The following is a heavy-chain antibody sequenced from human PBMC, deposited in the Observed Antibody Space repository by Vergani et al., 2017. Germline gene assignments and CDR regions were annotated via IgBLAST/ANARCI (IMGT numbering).Heavy chain of an antibody. D-gene: IGHD6-6*01. J-gene: IGHJ6*04. CDR1: GFTFSSYA. CDR2: ISGSGGST. V-gene: IGHV3-23*01. CDR3: EKDCARLPFALLDV. Sequence: EVQLLESGGGLVQPGGSLRLSCAASGFTFSSYAISWVRQAPGKGLEWVSVISGSGGSTYYADSVKGRFTISRDNSKNTLYLQMNSLRAEDTAVYYCEKDCARLPFALLDVWGKRTTVTVSS.